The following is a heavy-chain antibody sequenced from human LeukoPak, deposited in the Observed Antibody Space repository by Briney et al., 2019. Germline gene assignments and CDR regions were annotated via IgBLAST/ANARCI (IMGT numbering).Heavy chain of an antibody. CDR1: GGSISSYH. V-gene: IGHV4-59*08. CDR2: IHYSGST. CDR3: ARSVSWGLLVRDDAFDI. D-gene: IGHD2-21*01. Sequence: PSETLSLTCTVSGGSISSYHWIWIRQPPGKVLEWIGYIHYSGSTNYNPALKSRVTTSVDTSKKQFSLKLRSVPAADTAVYYCARSVSWGLLVRDDAFDIWGQGTMVTVSS. J-gene: IGHJ3*02.